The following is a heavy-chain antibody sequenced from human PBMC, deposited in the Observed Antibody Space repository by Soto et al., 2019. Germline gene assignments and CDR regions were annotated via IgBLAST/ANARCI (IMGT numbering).Heavy chain of an antibody. CDR3: TRYDSSAFFDY. CDR2: IRSKANSYAK. Sequence: PGGSLRLSCAASGFIFSGSAIHWVRQASGKGLEWVGRIRSKANSYAKVYAASVKGRFTISRDDSKNTAYLQMNSLKTEDTAVYYCTRYDSSAFFDYWGQGTLVTVSS. J-gene: IGHJ4*02. CDR1: GFIFSGSA. D-gene: IGHD3-22*01. V-gene: IGHV3-73*01.